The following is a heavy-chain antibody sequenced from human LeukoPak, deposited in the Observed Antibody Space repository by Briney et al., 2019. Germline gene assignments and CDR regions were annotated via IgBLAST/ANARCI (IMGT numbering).Heavy chain of an antibody. CDR1: GGSISSYY. Sequence: SETLSLTCTVSGGSISSYYWSWIRQPPGKGLEWIGYIYYSGSTNYNPSLKSRVTISVDTSKNQFSLKLSSVTAADTAVYYCASPSGTTGGFDYWGQGTLVTVSS. D-gene: IGHD1-7*01. V-gene: IGHV4-59*01. J-gene: IGHJ4*02. CDR3: ASPSGTTGGFDY. CDR2: IYYSGST.